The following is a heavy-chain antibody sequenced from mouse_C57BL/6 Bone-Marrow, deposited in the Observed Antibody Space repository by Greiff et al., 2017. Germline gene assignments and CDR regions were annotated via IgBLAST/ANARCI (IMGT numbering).Heavy chain of an antibody. D-gene: IGHD1-1*01. CDR2: INYDGSGT. V-gene: IGHV5-16*01. J-gene: IGHJ2*01. CDR3: ARDNGSRSFDY. Sequence: EVQVVESEGGLVQPGSSMKLSCTASGFTFSDYYMAWVRQVPEQGLEWVAKINYDGSGTYYLDTLQSRFIISRDNANNTLYLQISSLTSEDTAAYYCARDNGSRSFDYWGQGTTVTVSS. CDR1: GFTFSDYY.